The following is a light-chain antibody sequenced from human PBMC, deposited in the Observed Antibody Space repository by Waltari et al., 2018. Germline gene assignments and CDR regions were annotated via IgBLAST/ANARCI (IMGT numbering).Light chain of an antibody. J-gene: IGKJ5*01. Sequence: DIVLTQSPATLSLSPGERATLSCRASQSVSTSLAWYQQKPGQAPRLLIYDASNRATGIPARFTGSGSGTDFTLTISSLEPEDFGVYYCQQRSTWPLITFGQGTRLEIK. CDR3: QQRSTWPLIT. CDR2: DAS. V-gene: IGKV3-11*01. CDR1: QSVSTS.